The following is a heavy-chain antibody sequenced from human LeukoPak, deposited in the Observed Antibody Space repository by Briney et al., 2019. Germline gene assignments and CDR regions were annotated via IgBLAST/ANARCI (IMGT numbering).Heavy chain of an antibody. J-gene: IGHJ6*02. CDR3: GRDYPPHSVYYYYGMDV. CDR2: TYYRSKVYN. Sequence: QTLSLTFAISGDSVSSNSAAWNWLKQSQSRGLEGLGRTYYRSKVYNDYAVSVKSRITINPDTSKNQSYLQLNSVTPEETAVYYCGRDYPPHSVYYYYGMDVWGQGTTVTVSS. V-gene: IGHV6-1*01. CDR1: GDSVSSNSAA.